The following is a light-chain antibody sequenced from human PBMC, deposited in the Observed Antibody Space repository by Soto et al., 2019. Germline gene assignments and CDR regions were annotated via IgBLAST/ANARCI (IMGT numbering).Light chain of an antibody. CDR1: SSNIGAGYD. J-gene: IGLJ1*01. CDR3: QSYDSSLITYV. Sequence: QSVLTQPPSVSGAPGQMVTISCTGSSSNIGAGYDVHWYQRLPGTAPKVLIYGNTNRPSGVPDRFSGSKSDTSASLAITGFQAEDEADYYCQSYDSSLITYVFGTGTKVTVL. V-gene: IGLV1-40*01. CDR2: GNT.